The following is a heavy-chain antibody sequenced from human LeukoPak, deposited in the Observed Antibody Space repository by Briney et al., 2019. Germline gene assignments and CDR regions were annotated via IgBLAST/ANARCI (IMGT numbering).Heavy chain of an antibody. V-gene: IGHV3-23*01. J-gene: IGHJ5*02. CDR2: ISGSGGST. CDR1: GFTFSSYA. D-gene: IGHD3-22*01. CDR3: AKTHDSSGYYAPGWFDP. Sequence: GSLRRSCAASGFTFSSYAMSWVRQAPGKGLEWVSAISGSGGSTYYADSVKGRFTISRDNSQNTLYLQTNSLRAEDTAVYYCAKTHDSSGYYAPGWFDPWGQGTLVTVSS.